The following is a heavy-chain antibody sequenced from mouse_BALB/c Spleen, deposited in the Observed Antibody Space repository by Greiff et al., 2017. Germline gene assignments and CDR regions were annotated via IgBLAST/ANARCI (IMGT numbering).Heavy chain of an antibody. D-gene: IGHD2-2*01. Sequence: QVQLKESGPGLVAPSQSLSITCTVSGFSLTSYGVHWVRQPPGKGLEWLGVIWAGGSTNYNSALMSRLSISKDNSKSQVFLKMNSLQTDDTAMYYCASLYSVYAWCAFWGPGTLVTVSA. CDR3: ASLYSVYAWCAF. CDR1: GFSLTSYG. CDR2: IWAGGST. V-gene: IGHV2-9*02. J-gene: IGHJ3*01.